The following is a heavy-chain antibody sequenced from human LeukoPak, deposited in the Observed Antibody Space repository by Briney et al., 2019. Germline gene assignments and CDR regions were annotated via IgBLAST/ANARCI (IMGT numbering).Heavy chain of an antibody. D-gene: IGHD3-3*01. CDR3: ASANPILLDYYYYYYMDV. CDR1: RFTLSKYG. J-gene: IGHJ6*03. Sequence: GGSLRLSCTASRFTLSKYGMHWVRQAPGKGLEWVAFIEFDVSKKYYAESVKGRFTISRDNSKNSMYLQMNSLRAEDTAVYYCASANPILLDYYYYYYMDVWGKGTTVTVSS. CDR2: IEFDVSKK. V-gene: IGHV3-30*02.